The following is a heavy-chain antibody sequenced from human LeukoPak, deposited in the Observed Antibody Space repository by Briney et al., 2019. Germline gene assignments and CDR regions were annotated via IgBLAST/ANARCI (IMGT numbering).Heavy chain of an antibody. D-gene: IGHD1-26*01. V-gene: IGHV1-2*02. CDR2: INPNSGGT. Sequence: ASVKVSCKASGYTLTGYYMHWVRQAPGQGLEWMGWINPNSGGTNYAQKFQGRVTMTRDTSISTAYMELSRLRSDDTAVYYCARVSGQWEPRRDLYYMDVWGKGTTVTVSS. CDR1: GYTLTGYY. CDR3: ARVSGQWEPRRDLYYMDV. J-gene: IGHJ6*03.